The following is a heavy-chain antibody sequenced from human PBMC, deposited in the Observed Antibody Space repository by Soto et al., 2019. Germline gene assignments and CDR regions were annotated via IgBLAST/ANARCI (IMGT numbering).Heavy chain of an antibody. D-gene: IGHD3-22*01. Sequence: QVQLVQSGAEVKKPGASVKVSCKASGYTFTSYGISWVRQAPGQGLEWMGWISAYNGNTNYAQKLQGRVTMTTDTSKSTADMELRSLSSDDTSVSYCARDRKYYYDSSGYYYLLDAFDIWGQGTMVTVSS. CDR2: ISAYNGNT. J-gene: IGHJ3*02. CDR3: ARDRKYYYDSSGYYYLLDAFDI. CDR1: GYTFTSYG. V-gene: IGHV1-18*01.